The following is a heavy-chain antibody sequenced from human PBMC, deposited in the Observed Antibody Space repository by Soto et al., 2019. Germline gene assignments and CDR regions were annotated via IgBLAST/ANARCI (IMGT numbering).Heavy chain of an antibody. CDR1: GASIRSTDYY. V-gene: IGHV4-30-4*01. J-gene: IGHJ5*02. D-gene: IGHD2-21*02. CDR3: VRTARQGAVAPHWFDR. Sequence: SETLSLTCTVSGASIRSTDYYWSWIRQAPGKGLEWIGYVYYTGSTYYNPSLMSRLTISVDTSKNQFSMKLTSVATAETAVYYCVRTARQGAVAPHWFDRWGQGTQVTVSS. CDR2: VYYTGST.